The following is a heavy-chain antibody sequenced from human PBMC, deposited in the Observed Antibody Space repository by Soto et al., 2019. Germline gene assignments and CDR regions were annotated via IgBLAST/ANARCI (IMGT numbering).Heavy chain of an antibody. V-gene: IGHV3-23*01. Sequence: EVQLLESGGGLVQPGGSLRLSCAASGFTFSNHAMAWVRQAPGKGLEWVSAISGRGGSTYYADSVKGRFTISRDNSKNTLYLQMSSLRDEDTAVYYCANEKEAVPGTIDSWGQGTLVTVSS. CDR2: ISGRGGST. J-gene: IGHJ4*02. CDR3: ANEKEAVPGTIDS. D-gene: IGHD6-19*01. CDR1: GFTFSNHA.